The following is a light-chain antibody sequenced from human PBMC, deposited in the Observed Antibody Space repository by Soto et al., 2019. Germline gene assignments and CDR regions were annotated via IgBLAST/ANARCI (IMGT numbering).Light chain of an antibody. CDR3: QQLNNYSRT. CDR2: GAS. CDR1: QGISNY. Sequence: IQFTQSPSSLSATVGDRVTIPCRASQGISNYLVWYQQKPGKAPNLLIYGASTLQSGVPSRFSGSGSGTDFTLTIDSLQPEDVETYYCQQLNNYSRTFGPGTKVDIK. V-gene: IGKV1-9*01. J-gene: IGKJ3*01.